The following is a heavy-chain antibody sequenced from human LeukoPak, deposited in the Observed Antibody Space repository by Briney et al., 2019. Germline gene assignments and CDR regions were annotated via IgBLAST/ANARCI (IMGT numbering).Heavy chain of an antibody. J-gene: IGHJ5*02. CDR3: ARGHYYYGSGSQNWFDP. Sequence: SETLSLTCTVSGGSISTYYWNWIRQPPGKGLEWIGYISNTGITTYNPSLKSRVTISVDTSKSQFSLKLSSVTAADTAVYYCARGHYYYGSGSQNWFDPWGQGTLVTVSS. CDR1: GGSISTYY. D-gene: IGHD3-10*01. V-gene: IGHV4-59*12. CDR2: ISNTGIT.